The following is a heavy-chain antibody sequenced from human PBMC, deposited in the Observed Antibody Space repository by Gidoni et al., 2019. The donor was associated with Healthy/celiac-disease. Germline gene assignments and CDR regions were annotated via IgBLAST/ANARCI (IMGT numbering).Heavy chain of an antibody. CDR2: INAGNGNT. Sequence: QVQLVQSGAEVKKPGASVKVSCKASGYTFTSSAMHWVRQAPGQRLEWMGWINAGNGNTKYSQKFQGRVTITRDTSASTAYMELSSLRSEDTAVYYCARGEPIVVVVAATSAWFDPWGQGTLVTVSS. CDR1: GYTFTSSA. CDR3: ARGEPIVVVVAATSAWFDP. V-gene: IGHV1-3*01. D-gene: IGHD2-15*01. J-gene: IGHJ5*02.